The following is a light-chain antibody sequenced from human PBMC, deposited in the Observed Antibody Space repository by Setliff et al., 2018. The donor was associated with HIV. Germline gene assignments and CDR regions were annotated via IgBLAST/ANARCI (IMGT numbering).Light chain of an antibody. V-gene: IGLV2-8*01. CDR1: SSDVGTYNF. Sequence: QSALTQPASVSGSPGQSITISCTGISSDVGTYNFVSWYQQHPGKAPKLMIYEFTKRPSGVPDRFSGSKSGNAASLTVSGLQAEDEADYYCTSYAGSSNVVFGGGTKVTVL. J-gene: IGLJ2*01. CDR3: TSYAGSSNVV. CDR2: EFT.